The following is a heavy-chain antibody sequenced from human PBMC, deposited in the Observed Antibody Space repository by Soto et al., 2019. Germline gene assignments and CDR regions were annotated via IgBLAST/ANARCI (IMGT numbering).Heavy chain of an antibody. CDR3: ASWDPRWYNFDY. CDR1: GFTVSVNY. V-gene: IGHV3-53*01. Sequence: GGSLRLSCAASGFTVSVNYMSWVRQAPGKGLEWVSFVYSNGSTYYADAVKGRFTISRDKSKNTLYLQVNSLRAEDTAVYYCASWDPRWYNFDYWGQGTLVTVSS. D-gene: IGHD2-15*01. CDR2: VYSNGST. J-gene: IGHJ4*02.